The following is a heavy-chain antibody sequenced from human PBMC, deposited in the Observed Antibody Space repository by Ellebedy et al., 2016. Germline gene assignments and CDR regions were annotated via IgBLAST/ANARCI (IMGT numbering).Heavy chain of an antibody. CDR3: ASSLVSYYGMDV. CDR2: IIPIFGTA. Sequence: SVKVSXKASGGTFSSYAISWVRQAPGQGLEWMGGIIPIFGTANYAQKFQGRVTITADESTSTAYMELSSLRSEDTAVYYCASSLVSYYGMDVWGQGTTVTVSS. J-gene: IGHJ6*02. V-gene: IGHV1-69*13. CDR1: GGTFSSYA.